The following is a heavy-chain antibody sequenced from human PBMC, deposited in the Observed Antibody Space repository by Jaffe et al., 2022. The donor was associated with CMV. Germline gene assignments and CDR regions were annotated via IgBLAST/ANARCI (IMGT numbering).Heavy chain of an antibody. CDR2: IKQDGSEK. CDR1: GFTFSSYW. Sequence: EVQLVESGGGLVQPGGSLRLSCAASGFTFSSYWMSWVRQAPGKGLEWVANIKQDGSEKYYVDSVKGRFTISRDNAKNSLYLQMNSLRAEDTAVYYCARDYCSGGSCYSVYFDYWGQGTLVTVSS. V-gene: IGHV3-7*01. D-gene: IGHD2-15*01. CDR3: ARDYCSGGSCYSVYFDY. J-gene: IGHJ4*02.